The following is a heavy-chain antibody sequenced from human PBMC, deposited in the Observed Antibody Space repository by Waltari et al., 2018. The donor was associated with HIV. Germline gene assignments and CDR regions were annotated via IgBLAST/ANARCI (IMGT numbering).Heavy chain of an antibody. CDR1: GYNFTSYA. CDR3: IRGPACSGGTCYSHFDF. V-gene: IGHV1-3*01. CDR2: VNPDNGNT. D-gene: IGHD2-15*01. J-gene: IGHJ4*02. Sequence: QVQLVQSGPEVKKPGASVTISCKASGYNFTSYAIHWVRQAPGQRPEWVAWVNPDNGNTKYSRKFQATVTVTRDESAETAYMVLTSVKFEDSAVYYCIRGPACSGGTCYSHFDFWGQGTLVSVTS.